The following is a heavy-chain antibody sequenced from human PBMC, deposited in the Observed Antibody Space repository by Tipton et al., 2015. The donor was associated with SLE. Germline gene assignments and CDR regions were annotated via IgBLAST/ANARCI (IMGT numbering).Heavy chain of an antibody. J-gene: IGHJ6*02. CDR3: ARDRRSYYDYYYGMDV. CDR1: GYTFTSYG. V-gene: IGHV1-18*01. D-gene: IGHD1-26*01. CDR2: ISAYNGNT. Sequence: QSGAEVKKPGASVKVSCKASGYTFTSYGISSVRQAPGQGLEWMGWISAYNGNTNYAQKLQGRVTMTTDTSTSTAYMELRSLTSDDTAVYYCARDRRSYYDYYYGMDVWGQGTTVTVSS.